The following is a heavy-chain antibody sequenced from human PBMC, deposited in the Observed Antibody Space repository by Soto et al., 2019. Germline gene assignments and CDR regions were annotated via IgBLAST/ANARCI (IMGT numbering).Heavy chain of an antibody. V-gene: IGHV3-33*01. CDR1: GFIFSSFG. Sequence: GGSLRLSCAASGFIFSSFGMHWVRQAPGKGLEWVAHIWYDGSNTYYADSVKGRFTISRDNSRNTLYLQMNSLRAEDTAVYHCVRDLLGSGGHFDYWGQGTPVTVSS. J-gene: IGHJ4*02. CDR3: VRDLLGSGGHFDY. CDR2: IWYDGSNT. D-gene: IGHD7-27*01.